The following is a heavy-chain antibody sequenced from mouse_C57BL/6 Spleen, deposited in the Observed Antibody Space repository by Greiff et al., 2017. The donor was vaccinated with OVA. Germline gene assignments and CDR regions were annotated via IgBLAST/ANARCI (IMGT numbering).Heavy chain of an antibody. CDR1: GFNIKDYY. J-gene: IGHJ3*01. CDR2: IDPEDGDT. D-gene: IGHD2-3*01. V-gene: IGHV14-1*01. CDR3: TPYEGYYLAWFAY. Sequence: VQLQQSGAELVRPGASVKLSCTASGFNIKDYYMHWVKQRPEQGLEWIGRIDPEDGDTEYAPKFQGKATMTADTSSNTAYLQLSSLTSEDTAVYYCTPYEGYYLAWFAYWGQGTLVTVSA.